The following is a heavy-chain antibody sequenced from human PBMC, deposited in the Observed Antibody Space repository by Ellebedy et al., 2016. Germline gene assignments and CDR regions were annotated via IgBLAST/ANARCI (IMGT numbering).Heavy chain of an antibody. CDR1: GGSISSYY. J-gene: IGHJ6*02. D-gene: IGHD6-19*01. CDR3: ARGLGGWYYGMDV. V-gene: IGHV4-59*01. CDR2: IYYSGST. Sequence: SETLSLXXTASGGSISSYYWSWIRQPPGKGLEWIGYIYYSGSTYYNPSLKSRVAISVDTSNNQFSLKLSSVTAADTAVYYCARGLGGWYYGMDVWGQGTTVTVSS.